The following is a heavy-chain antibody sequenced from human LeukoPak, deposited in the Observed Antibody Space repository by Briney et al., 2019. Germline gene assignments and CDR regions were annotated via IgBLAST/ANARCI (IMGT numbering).Heavy chain of an antibody. CDR1: GGSISSGGYS. CDR3: AREAGRYGGYGKSACFDY. Sequence: NPSQTLSLTCAVSGGSISSGGYSWSWIRQPPGKGLEWIGYIYHSGSTYYNPSLKSRVTISVDRSKNQFSLKLSSVTAADTAVYYCAREAGRYGGYGKSACFDYWGQGTLVTVSS. D-gene: IGHD5-12*01. CDR2: IYHSGST. J-gene: IGHJ4*02. V-gene: IGHV4-30-2*01.